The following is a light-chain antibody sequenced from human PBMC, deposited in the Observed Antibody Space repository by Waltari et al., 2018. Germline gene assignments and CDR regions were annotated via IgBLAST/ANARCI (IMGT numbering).Light chain of an antibody. V-gene: IGKV3-11*01. CDR1: PSVSSY. CDR3: QQRSNFLT. Sequence: EIVLTQYPATLSLSPGERATLYCRASPSVSSYLAWYQQKPGQAPRLLIYDASNRATGIPARFSGSGSGTDFTLTISSLEPEDFAVYYCQQRSNFLTFGGGTKVEIK. J-gene: IGKJ4*01. CDR2: DAS.